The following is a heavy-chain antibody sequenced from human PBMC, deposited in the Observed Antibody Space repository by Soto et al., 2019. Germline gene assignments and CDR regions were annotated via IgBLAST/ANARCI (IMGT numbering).Heavy chain of an antibody. CDR1: GFTFSAYW. V-gene: IGHV3-74*01. J-gene: IGHJ4*02. CDR3: AREGAVVIAFDY. CDR2: ISSDGSST. D-gene: IGHD3-22*01. Sequence: EVQLLESGGGLVQPGGSLRLSCAASGFTFSAYWMHWVRQAPGKGLVWVSRISSDGSSTSYADSVKGRFTISRDNAKNTLYLQMNSLRAEDTAVYYCAREGAVVIAFDYWGQGTLVTVSS.